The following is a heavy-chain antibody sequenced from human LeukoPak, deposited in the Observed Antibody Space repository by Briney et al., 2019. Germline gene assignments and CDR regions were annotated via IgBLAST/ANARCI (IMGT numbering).Heavy chain of an antibody. CDR1: GFTFSSYS. D-gene: IGHD3-10*02. V-gene: IGHV3-69-1*01. CDR3: ARAQTMFWEFDGFDI. Sequence: PGGSLRLSCAASGFTFSSYSMNWVRQAPGKGLEWVATMTRTSAIYYADSVKGRFTISRDNARNSVYLQMNSLRDDDTAVYSRARAQTMFWEFDGFDIWGRGTKVTVSS. CDR2: MTRTSAI. J-gene: IGHJ3*02.